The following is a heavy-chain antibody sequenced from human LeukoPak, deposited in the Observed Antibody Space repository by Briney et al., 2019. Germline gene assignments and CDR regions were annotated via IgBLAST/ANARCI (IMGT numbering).Heavy chain of an antibody. CDR1: GYTFTGYY. Sequence: ASVKVSCKASGYTFTGYYMHWVRQAPGQGLEWMGWINPNSGGTNYAQKFQGRVTITRDTSISTAYMELSRLRSDDTAVYYCARGRRIVVPAASQVDPWGQGTLVTVSS. V-gene: IGHV1-2*02. D-gene: IGHD2-2*01. J-gene: IGHJ5*02. CDR2: INPNSGGT. CDR3: ARGRRIVVPAASQVDP.